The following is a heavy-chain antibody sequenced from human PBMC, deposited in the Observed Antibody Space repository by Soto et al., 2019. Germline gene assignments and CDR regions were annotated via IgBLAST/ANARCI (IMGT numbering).Heavy chain of an antibody. CDR3: ARDSGSSSPRYGMDV. V-gene: IGHV3-30-3*01. J-gene: IGHJ6*02. CDR2: ISYDGSNK. CDR1: GFTFSSYA. Sequence: GGSLRLSCAASGFTFSSYAMHWVRQAPGKGLEWVAVISYDGSNKYYADYVKGRFTISRDNSKNTLYLQMNSLRAEDTAVYYCARDSGSSSPRYGMDVWGQGTTVTVSS. D-gene: IGHD3-10*01.